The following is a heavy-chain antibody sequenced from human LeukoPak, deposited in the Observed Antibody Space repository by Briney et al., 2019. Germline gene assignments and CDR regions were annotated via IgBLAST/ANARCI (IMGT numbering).Heavy chain of an antibody. Sequence: GGSLRLSCAASGFTFSNAWMSWVRQAPGKGRECVARITSKTNGETTDYAAPVKGRFTISRDDSKNTLYLQMNCLRTEDTAVYYCTKPDLLWFGEDVWGQGTTGTVSS. CDR3: TKPDLLWFGEDV. CDR1: GFTFSNAW. V-gene: IGHV3-15*01. D-gene: IGHD3-10*01. CDR2: ITSKTNGETT. J-gene: IGHJ6*02.